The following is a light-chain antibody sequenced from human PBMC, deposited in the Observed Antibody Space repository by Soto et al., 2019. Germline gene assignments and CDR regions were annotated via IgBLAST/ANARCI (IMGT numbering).Light chain of an antibody. J-gene: IGKJ5*01. V-gene: IGKV3-11*01. Sequence: EVVMTQSPGTLSVSLGESATLSCRASQSVDGYLAWYQQKPGQAPRLLIYGASTRATGVTARFSGSGSGTDFTLTISSLEPEDFAVYYCQQRSNWPPITFGQGTRLEIK. CDR1: QSVDGY. CDR2: GAS. CDR3: QQRSNWPPIT.